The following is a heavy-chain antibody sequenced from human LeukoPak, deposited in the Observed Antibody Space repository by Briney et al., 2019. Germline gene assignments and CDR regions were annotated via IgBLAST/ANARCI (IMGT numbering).Heavy chain of an antibody. CDR2: INTNTGNP. D-gene: IGHD1-26*01. CDR1: GYTFTTYP. V-gene: IGHV7-4-1*02. J-gene: IGHJ5*02. Sequence: ASVKVSCKASGYTFTTYPMNWVRQAPGQGLEWMGWINTNTGNPTYAQGFTGRFVFSLDTSVSTAYLQISSLRSEDTAIYYCARDNSVGDNAWWFDPWGQGTLVTVSS. CDR3: ARDNSVGDNAWWFDP.